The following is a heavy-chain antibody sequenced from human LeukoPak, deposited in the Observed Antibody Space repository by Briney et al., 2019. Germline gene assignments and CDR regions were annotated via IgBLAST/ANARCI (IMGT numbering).Heavy chain of an antibody. CDR1: GFTFSSYA. J-gene: IGHJ4*02. Sequence: GGSLRLSCAASGFTFSSYAMHWVRQAPGKGLEWVAVISYDGSNKYYADSVKGRFTISRDNSKNTLYLQMNSLRAEDTAVYCCARGRYFDWLSQGHDYWGQGTLVTVSS. V-gene: IGHV3-30*04. CDR3: ARGRYFDWLSQGHDY. CDR2: ISYDGSNK. D-gene: IGHD3-9*01.